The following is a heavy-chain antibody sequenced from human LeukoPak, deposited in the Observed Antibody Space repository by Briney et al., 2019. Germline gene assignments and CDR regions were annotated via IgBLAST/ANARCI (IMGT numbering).Heavy chain of an antibody. Sequence: GASVKVSCKASGGTFSSYAISWVRQAPGQGLEWMGGIIPIFGTANYAQKFQGRVTITTDESTSTAYMELSSLRSEDTAVYYCASGNQDIVVVPAARGTKAEYFQHWGQGTLVTVSS. CDR2: IIPIFGTA. CDR3: ASGNQDIVVVPAARGTKAEYFQH. D-gene: IGHD2-2*01. V-gene: IGHV1-69*05. CDR1: GGTFSSYA. J-gene: IGHJ1*01.